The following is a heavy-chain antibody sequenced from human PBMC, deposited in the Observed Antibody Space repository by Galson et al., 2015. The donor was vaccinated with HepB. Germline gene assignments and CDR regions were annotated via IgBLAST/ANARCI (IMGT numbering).Heavy chain of an antibody. J-gene: IGHJ5*02. V-gene: IGHV5-10-1*01. CDR1: GYSFTSYW. D-gene: IGHD3-3*01. CDR3: ATHGRELGDTIFGVVVNWFDP. CDR2: IDPSDSYT. Sequence: QSGAEVKKPGESLRISCKGSGYSFTSYWISWVRQMPGKGLEWMGRIDPSDSYTNYSPSFQGHVTISADKSISTAYLQWSSLKASDTAMYYCATHGRELGDTIFGVVVNWFDPWGQGTLVTVSS.